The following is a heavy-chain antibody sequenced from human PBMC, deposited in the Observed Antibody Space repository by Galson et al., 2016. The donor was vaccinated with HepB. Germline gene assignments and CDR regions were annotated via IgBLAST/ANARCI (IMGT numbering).Heavy chain of an antibody. CDR3: ARSDYADY. Sequence: SVTLSRAASGFTFSTYWMHWVRQAPGKGLVWVSRIRGDARITNYADSVKGRFTISRDNTKNTLHLQMNSLRVEDTAVYYCARSDYADYWGQGTLVTVSS. CDR2: IRGDARIT. CDR1: GFTFSTYW. J-gene: IGHJ4*02. V-gene: IGHV3-74*01.